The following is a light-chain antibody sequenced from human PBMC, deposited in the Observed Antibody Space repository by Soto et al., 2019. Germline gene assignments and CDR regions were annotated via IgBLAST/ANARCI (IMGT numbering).Light chain of an antibody. J-gene: IGLJ1*01. Sequence: QSVLTQPPSASGTPGQRVTISCSGSSSNIGSNYVYWYQQLPGTAPKLLIYRNNQRPSGVTDRFSGSKSGTSASLAISGLRSEDEADYYCAAWDDSLSGHYVFGTGTKGTVL. CDR2: RNN. CDR1: SSNIGSNY. V-gene: IGLV1-47*01. CDR3: AAWDDSLSGHYV.